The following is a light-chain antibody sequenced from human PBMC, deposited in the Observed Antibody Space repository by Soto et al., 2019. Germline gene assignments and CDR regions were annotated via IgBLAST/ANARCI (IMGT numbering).Light chain of an antibody. J-gene: IGLJ3*02. CDR3: QTWGTGIHWV. Sequence: QAVVTQSPSASASLGASVKLTCTLSSGHSSYAIAWHQQQPEKGPRYLMKLNSDGSHSKGDGIPDRFSGSSSGAERYLTNSSLQSEDEDDYYCQTWGTGIHWVFGGGTK. CDR1: SGHSSYA. V-gene: IGLV4-69*01. CDR2: LNSDGSH.